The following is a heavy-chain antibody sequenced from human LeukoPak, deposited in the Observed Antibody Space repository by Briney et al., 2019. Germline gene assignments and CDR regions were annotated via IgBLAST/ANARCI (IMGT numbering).Heavy chain of an antibody. Sequence: SETLSLTCTASGGSISSYYWSWIRQPPGKGLEWIGEINHSGSTNYNPSLKSRVTISVDTSKNQFSLKLSSVTAADTAVYYCARGGYSYGSYFDYWGQGTLVTVSS. D-gene: IGHD5-18*01. CDR1: GGSISSYY. V-gene: IGHV4-34*01. CDR2: INHSGST. J-gene: IGHJ4*02. CDR3: ARGGYSYGSYFDY.